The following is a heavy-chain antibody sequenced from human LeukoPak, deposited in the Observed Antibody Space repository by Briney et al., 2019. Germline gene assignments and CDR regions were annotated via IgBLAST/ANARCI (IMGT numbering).Heavy chain of an antibody. CDR2: INPSGGST. CDR1: GYTFSNYL. V-gene: IGHV1-46*01. Sequence: ASVKVSCKASGYTFSNYLIHWVRQAPGQGLEWMGIINPSGGSTSYAQKFQGRVTMTRDTSTSTVYMELSSLRSEDTAVYYCARVGTTVTPDDAFDIWGQGTMVTVSS. D-gene: IGHD4-17*01. J-gene: IGHJ3*02. CDR3: ARVGTTVTPDDAFDI.